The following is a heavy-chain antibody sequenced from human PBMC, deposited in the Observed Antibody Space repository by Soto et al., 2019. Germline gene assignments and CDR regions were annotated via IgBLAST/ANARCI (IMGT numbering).Heavy chain of an antibody. CDR1: GFTFSNYP. J-gene: IGHJ1*01. V-gene: IGHV3-23*01. CDR2: ISSSGSST. Sequence: EVQLLESGGGLVQPGGSLRLSCAASGFTFSNYPMSWVRQAPGKGLEWVSEISSSGSSTYYADSVKGRFTISRDSSKNTLYLQMNSLRAEDTALYYCVCVIECAYRGYFQNWGQGTLVTVSS. D-gene: IGHD3-10*01. CDR3: VCVIECAYRGYFQN.